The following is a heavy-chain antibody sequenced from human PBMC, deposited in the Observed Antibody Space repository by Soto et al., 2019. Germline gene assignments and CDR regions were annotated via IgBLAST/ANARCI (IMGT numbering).Heavy chain of an antibody. CDR3: TSRGLLWFGDTVEPPFDP. CDR2: IRSKANSYAT. V-gene: IGHV3-73*01. J-gene: IGHJ5*02. CDR1: GFTFSGSA. Sequence: PGGSLRLSCAASGFTFSGSAMHWVRQASGKGLEWVGRIRSKANSYATAYAASVKGRFTISRDDSKNTAYLQMNSLKAEDTAVYYCTSRGLLWFGDTVEPPFDPWGQGTLVTVSS. D-gene: IGHD3-10*01.